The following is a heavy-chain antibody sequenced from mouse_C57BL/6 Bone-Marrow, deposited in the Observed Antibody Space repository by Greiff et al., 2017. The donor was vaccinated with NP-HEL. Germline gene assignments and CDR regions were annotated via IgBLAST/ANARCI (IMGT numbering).Heavy chain of an antibody. V-gene: IGHV5-6*01. J-gene: IGHJ1*03. D-gene: IGHD1-1*01. Sequence: EVHLVESGGDLVKPGGSLKLSCAASGFTFSSYGMSWVRQTPDKRLEWVATISSGGSYTYYPDSVKGRFTISRDNAKNTLYLQMSSLKSEDTAMYYCARPPSYYYGRTRGYYWYFDVWGTGTTVTVSS. CDR1: GFTFSSYG. CDR2: ISSGGSYT. CDR3: ARPPSYYYGRTRGYYWYFDV.